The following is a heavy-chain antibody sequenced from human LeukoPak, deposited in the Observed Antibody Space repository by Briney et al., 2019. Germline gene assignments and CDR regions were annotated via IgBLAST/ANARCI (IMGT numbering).Heavy chain of an antibody. Sequence: PGGSLRLSCAASGFTFSTYAMSWVRQAPGKGLEWVSGIRGGGGSTYYADSVKGRFTISRDNSKNTLYLQMISLRAEDTAVYYCAKDWKEVGYCASGSCYSDYWGQGTLVTVSS. J-gene: IGHJ4*02. D-gene: IGHD2-15*01. CDR2: IRGGGGST. V-gene: IGHV3-23*01. CDR3: AKDWKEVGYCASGSCYSDY. CDR1: GFTFSTYA.